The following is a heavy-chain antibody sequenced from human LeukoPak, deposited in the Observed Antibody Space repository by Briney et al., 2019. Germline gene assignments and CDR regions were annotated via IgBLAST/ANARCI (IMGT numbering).Heavy chain of an antibody. CDR2: IYSGGST. CDR1: GFTVSSNY. J-gene: IGHJ3*02. CDR3: ATWHYSGSYQDAFDI. V-gene: IGHV3-66*01. Sequence: GGSLRLSCAASGFTVSSNYMSWVRQAPGKGLEWVSVIYSGGSTYYADSVKGRFTISRDNSKNTLSLQMNSLRAEDTAGYYCATWHYSGSYQDAFDIWGQGTMVTVSS. D-gene: IGHD1-26*01.